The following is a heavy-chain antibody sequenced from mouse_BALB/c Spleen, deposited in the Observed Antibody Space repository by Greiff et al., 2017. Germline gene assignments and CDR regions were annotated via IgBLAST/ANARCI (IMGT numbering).Heavy chain of an antibody. V-gene: IGHV5-17*02. CDR3: ARSTTVASGAMDY. D-gene: IGHD1-1*01. Sequence: EVKVVESGGGLVQPGGSRKLSCAASGFTFSSFGMHWVRQAPEKGLEWVAYISSGSSTIYYADTVKGRFTISRDNPKNTLFLQMTSLRSEDTAMYYCARSTTVASGAMDYWGQGTSVTVSS. J-gene: IGHJ4*01. CDR1: GFTFSSFG. CDR2: ISSGSSTI.